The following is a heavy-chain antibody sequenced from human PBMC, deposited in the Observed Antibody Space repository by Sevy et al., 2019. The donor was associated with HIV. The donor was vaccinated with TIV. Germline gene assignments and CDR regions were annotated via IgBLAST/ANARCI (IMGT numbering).Heavy chain of an antibody. Sequence: GGSLRLSCEASGFTFNNFPIHWVRQAPGKGLEWVAVVSFDVGSKYYADSVRGRFTVSRDNSKNTVYLQLNSLRAEETAVYYCVRERARSITFDIWGQGTLVTVSS. CDR2: VSFDVGSK. CDR1: GFTFNNFP. CDR3: VRERARSITFDI. J-gene: IGHJ3*02. V-gene: IGHV3-30-3*01. D-gene: IGHD3-16*01.